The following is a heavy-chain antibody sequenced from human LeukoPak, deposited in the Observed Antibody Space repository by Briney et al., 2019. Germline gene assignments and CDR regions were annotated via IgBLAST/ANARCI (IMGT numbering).Heavy chain of an antibody. CDR3: ARDRGIVGTTGYYYLDV. Sequence: GGSLRLSCAASGFTFSNYTMNWVRQAPGKGLEWVSYISSRSSTIYYTDSVKGRFTISRDNAKNSLYLQMNSLRAEDTAVYYCARDRGIVGTTGYYYLDVWGTGTTVTVSS. CDR1: GFTFSNYT. CDR2: ISSRSSTI. D-gene: IGHD1-26*01. J-gene: IGHJ6*03. V-gene: IGHV3-48*01.